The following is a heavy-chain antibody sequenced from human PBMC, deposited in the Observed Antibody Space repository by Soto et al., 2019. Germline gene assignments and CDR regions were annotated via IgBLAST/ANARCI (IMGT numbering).Heavy chain of an antibody. D-gene: IGHD3-3*01. CDR2: IYFSGST. Sequence: SETLSLTCTVSGGSITSSSYYWGWIRQPPGKGLEWIGSIYFSGSTYYNPSLKSRVTISVDTSKNQFSLQMSSLRTADTAVYYCARDGPHISIFGYGDYWGQGSLVTVSS. CDR1: GGSITSSSYY. CDR3: ARDGPHISIFGYGDY. V-gene: IGHV4-39*02. J-gene: IGHJ4*02.